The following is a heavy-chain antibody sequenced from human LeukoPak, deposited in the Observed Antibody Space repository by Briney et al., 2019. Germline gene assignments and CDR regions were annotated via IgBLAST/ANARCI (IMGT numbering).Heavy chain of an antibody. CDR3: ARGGYDYSNYFDY. V-gene: IGHV4-59*01. Sequence: PSETLSLTCTVSGGSISSYYWSWIRQPPGKGLEWIGYIYYSGSTNYNPSLKSRVTISADTSKNQFSLKLSSVTAADTAVYYCARGGYDYSNYFDYWGQGTLVTVSS. CDR1: GGSISSYY. D-gene: IGHD4-11*01. CDR2: IYYSGST. J-gene: IGHJ4*02.